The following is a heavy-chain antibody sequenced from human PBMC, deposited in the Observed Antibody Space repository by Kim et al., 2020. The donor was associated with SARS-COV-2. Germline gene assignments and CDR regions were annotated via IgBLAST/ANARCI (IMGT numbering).Heavy chain of an antibody. V-gene: IGHV4-39*01. CDR3: ARHFWGWFEDS. Sequence: NTYNTPSLKSRLTISLDTPKNQFSLKLGSVTAADTAIYYCARHFWGWFEDSWGKGTLVTVSS. J-gene: IGHJ4*02. D-gene: IGHD3-10*01. CDR2: NT.